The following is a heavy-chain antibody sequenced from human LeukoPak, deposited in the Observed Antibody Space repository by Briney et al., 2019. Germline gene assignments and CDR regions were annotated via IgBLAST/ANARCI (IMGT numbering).Heavy chain of an antibody. CDR3: ARDRDSSSTHFDY. CDR2: ISYDGSNK. Sequence: GRSLRLSSAASGFTFSSYAMHWVRQAPGKGLEWVAVISYDGSNKYYADSVKGRFTISRDNSKNTLYLQMNSLRAEDTAVYYCARDRDSSSTHFDYWGQGTLVTVSS. V-gene: IGHV3-30*01. J-gene: IGHJ4*02. CDR1: GFTFSSYA. D-gene: IGHD6-13*01.